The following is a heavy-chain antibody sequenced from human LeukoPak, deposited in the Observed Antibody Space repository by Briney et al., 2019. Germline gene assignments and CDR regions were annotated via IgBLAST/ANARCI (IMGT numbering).Heavy chain of an antibody. CDR3: ARDSYHSSWDY. V-gene: IGHV3-11*04. CDR1: RFTFSDYY. J-gene: IGHJ4*02. D-gene: IGHD6-13*01. Sequence: GGYLRLSSAASRFTFSDYYMSWLPQAPGKGLEGGSYISSSSSTIYYADSVKGRFTTSRDNAKSSLYLQMNSLRAEDTAVYYCARDSYHSSWDYWGQGTLVTVSS. CDR2: ISSSSSTI.